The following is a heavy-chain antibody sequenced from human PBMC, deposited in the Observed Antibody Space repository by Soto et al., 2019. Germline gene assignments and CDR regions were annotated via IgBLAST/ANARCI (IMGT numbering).Heavy chain of an antibody. J-gene: IGHJ4*02. CDR2: IWYDGSNK. V-gene: IGHV3-33*01. CDR1: GFTFSSYG. Sequence: QVQLVESGGGVVQPGRSLRLSCAASGFTFSSYGMHWVRQAPGKGLEGVAVIWYDGSNKYYADAVKGRFTISRDNSKKALYMQMNSLRAEDTAVYYCARSYCTNGVGEVALDYWGQGTLVTVSS. CDR3: ARSYCTNGVGEVALDY. D-gene: IGHD2-8*01.